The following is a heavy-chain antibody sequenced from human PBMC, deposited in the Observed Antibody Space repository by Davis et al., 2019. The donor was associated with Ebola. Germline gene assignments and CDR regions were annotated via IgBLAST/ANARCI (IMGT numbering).Heavy chain of an antibody. CDR1: GFTFSSSG. V-gene: IGHV3-33*06. J-gene: IGHJ6*04. D-gene: IGHD3-3*01. CDR2: IWFNGYKK. Sequence: GGSLRLSCAASGFTFSSSGMHWVRQTPAKGLEWVAVIWFNGYKKYYADSVEGRFTISRDNSKKTLYLQMNSLRAEDTAVYYCAKSGLSFGVVKYHYGMDVWGKGTTVTVSS. CDR3: AKSGLSFGVVKYHYGMDV.